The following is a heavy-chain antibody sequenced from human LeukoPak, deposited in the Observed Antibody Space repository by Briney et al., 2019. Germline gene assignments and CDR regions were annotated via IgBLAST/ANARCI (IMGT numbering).Heavy chain of an antibody. CDR1: GGSISSSSYY. D-gene: IGHD1-26*01. CDR2: IYYSGST. V-gene: IGHV4-39*01. Sequence: SETLSLTCTVSGGSISSSSYYWGWIRQPPGKGLEWIGSIYYSGSTYHSPSLWSRVTISVDTSKNQFSLRLSSVTAADTAVYYCARLGLYSGNPKVFDYWGQGTLVTVSS. CDR3: ARLGLYSGNPKVFDY. J-gene: IGHJ4*02.